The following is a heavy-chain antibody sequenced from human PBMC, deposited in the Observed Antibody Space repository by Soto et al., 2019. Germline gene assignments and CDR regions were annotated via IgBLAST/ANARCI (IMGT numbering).Heavy chain of an antibody. CDR1: GASIFSYY. Sequence: QVQLQESGPGLVKPSETLSLTCTVSGASIFSYYWTWIRQPPGKGLEWIGYIHYTGSTNYNPSLKSRVTISVDTSKNQFSLELSSVTAADTAVYYCASLWGRYDYVWQSYRPSFFDYRGQGTLVTVSS. J-gene: IGHJ4*02. V-gene: IGHV4-59*08. CDR3: ASLWGRYDYVWQSYRPSFFDY. CDR2: IHYTGST. D-gene: IGHD3-16*02.